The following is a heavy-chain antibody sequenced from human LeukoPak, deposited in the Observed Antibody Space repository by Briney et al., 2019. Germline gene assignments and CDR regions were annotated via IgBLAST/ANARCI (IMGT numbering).Heavy chain of an antibody. CDR3: AKPEMYPLY. D-gene: IGHD2-2*01. J-gene: IGHJ4*02. Sequence: GRSLRLSCAASGFTFSSYAMHWVRQAPGKGLEWVAVISYDGSNKYYADSVKGRFTISRDNSKNTLYLQMNSLRAEDTAVYYCAKPEMYPLYWGQGTLVTVSS. CDR2: ISYDGSNK. V-gene: IGHV3-30-3*02. CDR1: GFTFSSYA.